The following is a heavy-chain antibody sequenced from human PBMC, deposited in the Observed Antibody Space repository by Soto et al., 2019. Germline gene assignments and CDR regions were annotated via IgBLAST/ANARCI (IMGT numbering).Heavy chain of an antibody. CDR3: ARGRYYYDSSGYYLYDMDV. V-gene: IGHV4-34*02. J-gene: IGHJ6*02. CDR1: GGSFSGYY. D-gene: IGHD3-22*01. Sequence: QVQLQQWGAGLLKPSETLSLTCAVYGGSFSGYYWTRIRQPPGKGLEWIGEINHSGSTNYNPSLKSRVTMSVDTSKNQFSLKLSSVTAADTAVYYCARGRYYYDSSGYYLYDMDVWDQGTTVTVSS. CDR2: INHSGST.